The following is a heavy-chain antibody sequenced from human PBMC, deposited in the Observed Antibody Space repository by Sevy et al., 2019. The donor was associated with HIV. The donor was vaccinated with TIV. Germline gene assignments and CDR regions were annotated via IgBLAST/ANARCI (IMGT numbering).Heavy chain of an antibody. V-gene: IGHV3-33*01. CDR1: GFTFNSYG. Sequence: GGSLRLSCAASGFTFNSYGMHWVHQAPGKELEWVALIWYDGSNRSYVDSVKGRFTVSRDNSKNTLYLQMNSLRAEDTAVYYCAREGLAVAGIGYYFEYWGQGTLVTVSS. D-gene: IGHD6-13*01. J-gene: IGHJ4*02. CDR3: AREGLAVAGIGYYFEY. CDR2: IWYDGSNR.